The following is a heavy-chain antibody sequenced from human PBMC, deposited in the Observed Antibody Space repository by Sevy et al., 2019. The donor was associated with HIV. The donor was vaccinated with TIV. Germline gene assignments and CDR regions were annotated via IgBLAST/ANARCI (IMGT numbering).Heavy chain of an antibody. CDR2: INPNSGGT. J-gene: IGHJ4*02. V-gene: IGHV1-2*02. CDR1: GYTFTGYY. CDR3: ARVPQWLVYYFDY. Sequence: ALVKVSCKASGYTFTGYYMHWVRQAPGQGLEWMGWINPNSGGTNYAQKFQGRVTMTRDTSISTAYMELSRLRSDDTAVYYCARVPQWLVYYFDYWGQGTLVTVSS. D-gene: IGHD6-19*01.